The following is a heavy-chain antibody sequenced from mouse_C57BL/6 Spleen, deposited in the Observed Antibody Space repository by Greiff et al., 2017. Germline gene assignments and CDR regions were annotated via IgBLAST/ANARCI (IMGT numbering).Heavy chain of an antibody. V-gene: IGHV1-39*01. CDR3: ARGAYDYERYFDV. J-gene: IGHJ1*03. CDR1: GYSFTDYN. Sequence: EVKLQESGPELVKPGASVKISCKASGYSFTDYNMNWVKQSNGKRLEWIGVINPNYGTTSYNQKFKGKATLTVDQSSSTAYMQLNSLTSEDSAVYDCARGAYDYERYFDVWGTGTTVTVSS. D-gene: IGHD2-4*01. CDR2: INPNYGTT.